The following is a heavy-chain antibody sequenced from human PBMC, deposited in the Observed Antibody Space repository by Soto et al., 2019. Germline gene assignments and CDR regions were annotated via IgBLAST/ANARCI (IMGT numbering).Heavy chain of an antibody. CDR3: ARHRRTTVANFYFDN. Sequence: SLSCTCSVAGGSINSYCCSWFRHPPGKCLEWIAYIFDSGNANYNPSLKSRVTISVDTSKNQFSLKLTSVTAADTAVYYCARHRRTTVANFYFDNWGQGARVTVS. V-gene: IGHV4-59*08. CDR2: IFDSGNA. J-gene: IGHJ4*02. D-gene: IGHD4-4*01. CDR1: GGSINSYC.